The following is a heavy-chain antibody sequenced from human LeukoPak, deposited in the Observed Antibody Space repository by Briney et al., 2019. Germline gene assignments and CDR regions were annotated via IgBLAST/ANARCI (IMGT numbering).Heavy chain of an antibody. V-gene: IGHV4-61*02. Sequence: SPPETLSLTCTVSGGSINSGSNYWCWIRQPVGKGLEWIGRMYSSGSTNYNPSLESRVTISGDTSNNQFSLKLSSVTAADTAVYYCARAGDFWSGYHPDQWGQGTLVTVSA. D-gene: IGHD3-3*01. CDR2: MYSSGST. J-gene: IGHJ4*02. CDR1: GGSINSGSNY. CDR3: ARAGDFWSGYHPDQ.